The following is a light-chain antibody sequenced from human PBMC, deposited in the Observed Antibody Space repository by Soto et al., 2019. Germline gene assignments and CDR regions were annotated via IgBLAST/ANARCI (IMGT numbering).Light chain of an antibody. V-gene: IGLV1-40*01. J-gene: IGLJ1*01. CDR3: QSYDSSLRV. CDR2: GDS. Sequence: QSVLTQPPSVSGAPGQRVTISCTGSSSNIGAGYDVHWYQQLPGTAPKLLIYGDSNRPSGVPDRFSGSKSGTSASLAITGLQAEDEADYYCQSYDSSLRVFGTGTKLTVL. CDR1: SSNIGAGYD.